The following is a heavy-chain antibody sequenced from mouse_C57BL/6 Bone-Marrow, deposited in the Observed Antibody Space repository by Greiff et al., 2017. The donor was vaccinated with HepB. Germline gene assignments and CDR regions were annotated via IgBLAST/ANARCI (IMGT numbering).Heavy chain of an antibody. V-gene: IGHV1-64*01. CDR1: GYTFTSYW. Sequence: QVQLQQPGAELVKPGASVKLSCKASGYTFTSYWMHWVKQRPGQGLEWIGMIHPNSGSTNYNEKLKSKATLTVDKSSSTAYMQLSSLTSEDSAVYYCARDYYDGYYYYAMDYWGQGTSVTVSS. CDR2: IHPNSGST. CDR3: ARDYYDGYYYYAMDY. J-gene: IGHJ4*01. D-gene: IGHD2-3*01.